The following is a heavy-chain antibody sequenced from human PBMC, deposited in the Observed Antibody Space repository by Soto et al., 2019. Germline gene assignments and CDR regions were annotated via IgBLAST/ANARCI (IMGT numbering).Heavy chain of an antibody. D-gene: IGHD5-18*01. J-gene: IGHJ4*02. Sequence: GGSLRLSCAASGFTFSSFALSWVRQAPGKGLEWVSAISGSGGDTDYADSVKGRFTVSRDNSKNTLYLQMNGLRAEDTAVYYCAGPGYSSQDYWGQGTLVTVSS. V-gene: IGHV3-23*01. CDR1: GFTFSSFA. CDR2: ISGSGGDT. CDR3: AGPGYSSQDY.